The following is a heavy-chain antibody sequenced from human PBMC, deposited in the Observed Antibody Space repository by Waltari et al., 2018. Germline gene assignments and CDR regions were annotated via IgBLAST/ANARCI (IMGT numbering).Heavy chain of an antibody. CDR1: EFPFSSQA. Sequence: QVQVVESGGGVVQLGGSLRLSLAASEFPFSSQAMHWVRQAPGKGLEWVAVISYNGRNIYYADSVKGRFTISRDNSKQTLYMQMNSLRPEDTAVYYCARDYCDRTNCHGMDVWGQGTTVTVSS. CDR2: ISYNGRNI. V-gene: IGHV3-30*04. CDR3: ARDYCDRTNCHGMDV. D-gene: IGHD3-22*01. J-gene: IGHJ6*02.